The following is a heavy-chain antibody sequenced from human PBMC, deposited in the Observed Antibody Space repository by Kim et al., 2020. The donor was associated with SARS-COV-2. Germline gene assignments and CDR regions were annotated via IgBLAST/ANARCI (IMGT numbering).Heavy chain of an antibody. Sequence: VSVKVSCKASGYTFTGYYMHWVRQAPGQGLEWMGWINPNSGGTNYAQKFQGRVTMTRDTSISTAYMELSRLRSDDTAVYYCAREGITMVRGVRGWFDPWGQGTLVTVSS. D-gene: IGHD3-10*01. CDR3: AREGITMVRGVRGWFDP. CDR2: INPNSGGT. CDR1: GYTFTGYY. J-gene: IGHJ5*02. V-gene: IGHV1-2*02.